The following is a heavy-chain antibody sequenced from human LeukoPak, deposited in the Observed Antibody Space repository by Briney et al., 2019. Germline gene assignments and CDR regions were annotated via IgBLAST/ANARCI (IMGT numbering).Heavy chain of an antibody. CDR1: GFTFSSYA. CDR2: ISGSGGST. D-gene: IGHD3-10*01. CDR3: MRDYMGWFDP. J-gene: IGHJ5*02. Sequence: PGGSLRLSCAASGFTFSSYAMSWVRQAPGKGLEWVSVISGSGGSTYYADSVKGRFTISRDTASNTMHLEMNNLRIEDTAVYYCMRDYMGWFDPWGQGSLVTVSS. V-gene: IGHV3-23*01.